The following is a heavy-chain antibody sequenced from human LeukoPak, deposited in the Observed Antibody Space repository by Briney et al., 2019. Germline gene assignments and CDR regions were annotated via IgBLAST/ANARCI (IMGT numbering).Heavy chain of an antibody. J-gene: IGHJ4*02. D-gene: IGHD6-13*01. CDR3: AKDRQPNSYSSSWLDY. CDR1: GFTFSSYS. Sequence: SPGGSLRLSCAASGFTFSSYSMNWVRQAPGKGLEWVSSISSSSSYIYYADSVKGRFTISRDNAKNSLYLQMNSLRAEDTAVYYCAKDRQPNSYSSSWLDYWGQGTLITVSS. CDR2: ISSSSSYI. V-gene: IGHV3-21*01.